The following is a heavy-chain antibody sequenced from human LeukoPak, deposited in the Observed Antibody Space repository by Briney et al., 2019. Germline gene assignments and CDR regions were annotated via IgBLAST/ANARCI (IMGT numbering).Heavy chain of an antibody. CDR3: ARTPTANIVLVKADFFEV. J-gene: IGHJ4*02. Sequence: AASVKVSCKASGGTFSSYAISWVRQAPGQGLEWMGGIIPIFGTANYAQKFQGRVTITADESTSTAYMELSSLRSEDTAVYYCARTPTANIVLVKADFFEVWGQGTLVTVSS. CDR2: IIPIFGTA. V-gene: IGHV1-69*13. D-gene: IGHD2-8*02. CDR1: GGTFSSYA.